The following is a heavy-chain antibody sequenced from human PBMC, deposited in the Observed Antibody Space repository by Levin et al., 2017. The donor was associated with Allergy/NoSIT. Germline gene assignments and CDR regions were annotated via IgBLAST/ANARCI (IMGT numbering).Heavy chain of an antibody. CDR3: ARFVVTPVSYFYMDV. CDR1: GYTFKNYG. D-gene: IGHD2-2*01. V-gene: IGHV1-18*01. Sequence: ASVKVSCKASGYTFKNYGISWVRQAPGQGLEWMGWISTHNGNTNYAQSFQGRVTMTTDTSMSTADMELRSLISDDTAVYYCARFVVTPVSYFYMDVWGKGTTVTVSS. J-gene: IGHJ6*03. CDR2: ISTHNGNT.